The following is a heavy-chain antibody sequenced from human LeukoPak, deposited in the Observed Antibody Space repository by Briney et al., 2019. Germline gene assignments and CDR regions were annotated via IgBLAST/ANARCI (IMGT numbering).Heavy chain of an antibody. CDR3: ARDVGGSGWQILYYYYGMDV. Sequence: GGSLRFSCAASGFTFSSYAMHWVRQAPGKGLEWVAVISYEGSNKYYADSVKGRFTISRDNSKNTLYLQMNSLRAEDTAVYYCARDVGGSGWQILYYYYGMDVWGQGTTVTVSS. J-gene: IGHJ6*02. D-gene: IGHD6-19*01. V-gene: IGHV3-30-3*01. CDR1: GFTFSSYA. CDR2: ISYEGSNK.